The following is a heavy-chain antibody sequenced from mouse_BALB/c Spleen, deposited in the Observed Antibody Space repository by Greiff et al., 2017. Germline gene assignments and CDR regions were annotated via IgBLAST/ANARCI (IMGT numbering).Heavy chain of an antibody. CDR2: ISYSGST. CDR1: GYSITSDYA. D-gene: IGHD1-1*01. CDR3: ARGTTVPHWYFDV. Sequence: EVHLVESGPGLVKPSQSLSLTCTVTGYSITSDYAWNWIRQFPGNKLEWMGYISYSGSTSYNPSLKSRISITRDTSKNQFFLQLNSVTTEDTATYYCARGTTVPHWYFDVWGAGTTVTVSS. V-gene: IGHV3-2*02. J-gene: IGHJ1*01.